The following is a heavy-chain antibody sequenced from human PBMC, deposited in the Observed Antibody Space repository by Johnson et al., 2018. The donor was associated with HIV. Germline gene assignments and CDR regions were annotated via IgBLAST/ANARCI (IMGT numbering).Heavy chain of an antibody. CDR2: ISYDGNSK. J-gene: IGHJ3*02. V-gene: IGHV3-30*04. Sequence: QVQLVESGGGVVQPGRSLRLSCAASGFIFSSYSMHWVRQAPGRGLEWVAVISYDGNSKYYADSVRGRFTISRDNSKNALFLQMNSLRAEDTSLYYCARALRDAFEIWGQGTMVTVSS. CDR1: GFIFSSYS. CDR3: ARALRDAFEI. D-gene: IGHD4-17*01.